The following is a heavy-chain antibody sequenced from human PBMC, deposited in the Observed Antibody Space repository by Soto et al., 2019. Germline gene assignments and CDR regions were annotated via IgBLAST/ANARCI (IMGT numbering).Heavy chain of an antibody. CDR1: GFTFRNYA. CDR3: VRKVSRSCDX. J-gene: IGHJ3*01. V-gene: IGHV3-23*01. CDR2: ISTGGGGA. Sequence: PGGSLRLSRAASGFTFRNYAMNWVRQSQRKGMEWVSVISTGGGGAYYADSVQGRFTISRENSKNTLFLKMNTLRDEETAIYCCVRKVSRSCDXWGRGPMVTVS.